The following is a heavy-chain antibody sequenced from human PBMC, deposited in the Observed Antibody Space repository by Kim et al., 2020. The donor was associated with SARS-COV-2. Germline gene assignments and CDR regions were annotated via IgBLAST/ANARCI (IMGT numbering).Heavy chain of an antibody. CDR3: AKNAWDIVVVPAAPSDI. J-gene: IGHJ3*02. Sequence: GGSLRLSCAASGFTFSSYGMHWVRQAPGKGLEWVAVISYDGSNKYYADSVKGRFTISRDNSKNTLYLQMNSLRAEDTAVYYCAKNAWDIVVVPAAPSDIWGQGTMVTVSS. CDR1: GFTFSSYG. CDR2: ISYDGSNK. V-gene: IGHV3-30*18. D-gene: IGHD2-2*01.